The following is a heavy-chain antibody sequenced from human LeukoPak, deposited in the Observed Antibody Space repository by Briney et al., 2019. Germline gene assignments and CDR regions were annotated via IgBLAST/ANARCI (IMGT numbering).Heavy chain of an antibody. CDR3: ARGDSSSDAFDI. D-gene: IGHD6-6*01. J-gene: IGHJ3*02. Sequence: ASVKVSCKASGYTFTTYNINWVRQAPGQGLEWMGWISGYNGNTNYAQKLQGRVTMTTDTSTSTAYMELRSLKSDDTAVYYCARGDSSSDAFDIWGQGTMVTVSS. V-gene: IGHV1-18*01. CDR1: GYTFTTYN. CDR2: ISGYNGNT.